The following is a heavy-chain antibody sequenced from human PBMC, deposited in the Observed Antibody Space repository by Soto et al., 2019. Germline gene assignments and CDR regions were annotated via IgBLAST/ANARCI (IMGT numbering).Heavy chain of an antibody. V-gene: IGHV1-2*04. CDR2: IDPNSGGT. CDR1: GYTFTGYY. CDR3: ARDLRDRYSSSWYGGRYYYYGMDV. J-gene: IGHJ6*02. Sequence: ASVQVSCKASGYTFTGYYIHWVRQAPGQGLEWMGWIDPNSGGTNYAQKFQVWVTMTRDTSISTAYMELSRLRSDDTAVYYCARDLRDRYSSSWYGGRYYYYGMDVWGQGTTVTVSS. D-gene: IGHD6-13*01.